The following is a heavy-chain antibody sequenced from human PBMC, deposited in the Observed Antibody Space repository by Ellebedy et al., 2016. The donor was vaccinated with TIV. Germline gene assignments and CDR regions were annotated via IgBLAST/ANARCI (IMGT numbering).Heavy chain of an antibody. CDR1: GYTFTRNA. D-gene: IGHD3-3*01. J-gene: IGHJ4*02. CDR2: INAGNGNT. V-gene: IGHV1-3*01. CDR3: ARDQGSGNWGPGYLDY. Sequence: AASVKVSCKASGYTFTRNAIHWVRQAPGQRLEWMGWINAGNGNTKYSQKFQGRVTITRDTSASTAYMELSSLRSEDTAVYYCARDQGSGNWGPGYLDYWGQGTLVTVSS.